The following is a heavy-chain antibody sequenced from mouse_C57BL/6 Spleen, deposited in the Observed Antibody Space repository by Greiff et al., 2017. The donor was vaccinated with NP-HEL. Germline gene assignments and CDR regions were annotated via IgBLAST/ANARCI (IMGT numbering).Heavy chain of an antibody. J-gene: IGHJ2*01. CDR1: GYTFTDYY. Sequence: EVQLQQSGPELVKPGASVKISCKASGYTFTDYYMNWVKQSHGKSLEWIGDINPNNGGTSYNQKFKGKATLTVDKSSSTAYMELRSLTSEDSAVYYCARGDLGFDYWGQGTTLTVSS. CDR2: INPNNGGT. CDR3: ARGDLGFDY. V-gene: IGHV1-26*01. D-gene: IGHD3-3*01.